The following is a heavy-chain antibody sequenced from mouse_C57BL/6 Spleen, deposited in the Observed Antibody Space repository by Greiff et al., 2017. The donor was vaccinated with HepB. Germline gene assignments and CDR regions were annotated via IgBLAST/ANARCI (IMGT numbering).Heavy chain of an antibody. J-gene: IGHJ2*01. Sequence: VMLEQSGPGLLQPSPTLSLTCSFSGFSLNTFGMGVGWIRQPSGQGLEWLAHIWWDDDKYYNPSLKRRLTISKDTSKNHVFLKIANVDTADTAAYYCARIFYDHVCDLDYWGQGTTLTVSS. V-gene: IGHV8-8*01. CDR3: ARIFYDHVCDLDY. CDR1: GFSLNTFGMG. CDR2: IWWDDDK. D-gene: IGHD2-3*01.